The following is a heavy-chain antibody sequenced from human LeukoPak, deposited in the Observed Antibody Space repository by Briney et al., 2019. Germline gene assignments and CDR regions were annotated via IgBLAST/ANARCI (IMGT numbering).Heavy chain of an antibody. CDR1: GFTVSSNY. D-gene: IGHD2-2*02. CDR2: IYSGGST. CDR3: ARDGHSSTSCYKCFDY. V-gene: IGHV3-66*02. Sequence: RGSLRLSCAASGFTVSSNYMSWVRQAPGKGLEWVSVIYSGGSTYYADSVKGRFTISRDNSKNTLYLQMNSLRAEDTAVYYCARDGHSSTSCYKCFDYWGQGTLVTVSS. J-gene: IGHJ4*02.